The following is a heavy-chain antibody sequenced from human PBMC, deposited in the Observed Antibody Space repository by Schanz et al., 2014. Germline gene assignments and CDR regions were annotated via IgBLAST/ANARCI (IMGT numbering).Heavy chain of an antibody. CDR2: ISSTSSTR. V-gene: IGHV3-48*02. D-gene: IGHD1-26*01. CDR3: ARGGATRFDY. J-gene: IGHJ4*02. Sequence: EVQLVESGGGLVQPGGSLRLSCAASGFTLSSQSMNWVRQAPGKGLEWLSYISSTSSTRYYADSVKGRFTISRDNAKNSLYLQMNSLRDEDTAVYYCARGGATRFDYWGQGTLVTVSS. CDR1: GFTLSSQS.